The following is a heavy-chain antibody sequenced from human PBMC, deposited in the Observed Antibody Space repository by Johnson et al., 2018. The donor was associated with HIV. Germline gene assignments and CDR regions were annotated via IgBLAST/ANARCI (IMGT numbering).Heavy chain of an antibody. Sequence: VQLVEFGGGVVQPGRSLRLSCAASGFTFSSYDMHWVRQATGKGLEWVAAVGTAGDTFYPGSVKGRFTISREDAKNSLYLQMNSLGDGDTAVYYCARGMYYKFWSGYGIRWELLRSYAFDIWGQGTIVTVSS. J-gene: IGHJ3*02. CDR3: ARGMYYKFWSGYGIRWELLRSYAFDI. CDR1: GFTFSSYD. CDR2: VGTAGDT. D-gene: IGHD3-3*01. V-gene: IGHV3-13*01.